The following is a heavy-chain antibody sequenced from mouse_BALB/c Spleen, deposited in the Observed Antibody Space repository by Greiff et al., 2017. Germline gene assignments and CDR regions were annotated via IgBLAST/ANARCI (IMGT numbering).Heavy chain of an antibody. J-gene: IGHJ1*01. Sequence: EVQGVESGGGLVKPGGSLKLSCAASGFTFSSYGMSWVRQTPDKRLEWVATISSGGSYTYYPDSVKGRFTISRDNAKNTLYLQMSSLKSEDTAMYYCARQGGYFDVWGAGTTVTVSS. V-gene: IGHV5-6*01. CDR3: ARQGGYFDV. CDR2: ISSGGSYT. CDR1: GFTFSSYG.